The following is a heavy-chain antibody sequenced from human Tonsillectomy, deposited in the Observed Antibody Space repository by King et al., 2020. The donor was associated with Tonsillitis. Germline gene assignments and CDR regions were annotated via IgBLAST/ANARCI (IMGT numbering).Heavy chain of an antibody. CDR2: ISGSGDST. Sequence: VQLVESGGALLQPGGSLRLSCAASGFTFSSYAMSWVRQAPGKGLEWVSGISGSGDSTYYADSVKGRFTISRDNSKKTLYLQMNNLRAEDTAVYYCANARGYSGYVARAQFDYWGQGTLVTVSS. J-gene: IGHJ4*02. D-gene: IGHD5-12*01. CDR1: GFTFSSYA. CDR3: ANARGYSGYVARAQFDY. V-gene: IGHV3-23*04.